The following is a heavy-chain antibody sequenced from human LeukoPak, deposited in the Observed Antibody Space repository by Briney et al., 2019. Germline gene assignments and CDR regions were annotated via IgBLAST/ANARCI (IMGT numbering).Heavy chain of an antibody. Sequence: ASVKVSCKASGYTFTDYYMHWVRQAPGQGLEWMGWISAYNGNTNYAQKLQGRVTMTTDTSTSTAYMELRSLRSDDTAVYYCARERGSTTVTTGHDAFDIWGQGTMVTVSS. D-gene: IGHD4-17*01. CDR1: GYTFTDYY. V-gene: IGHV1-18*04. CDR3: ARERGSTTVTTGHDAFDI. J-gene: IGHJ3*02. CDR2: ISAYNGNT.